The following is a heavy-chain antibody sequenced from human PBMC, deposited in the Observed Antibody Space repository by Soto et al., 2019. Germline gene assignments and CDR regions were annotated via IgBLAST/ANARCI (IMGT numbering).Heavy chain of an antibody. CDR3: ASSKYDVVAGSVWFDT. CDR2: ISGDGSAT. CDR1: GFRFWTYS. V-gene: IGHV3-23*01. J-gene: IGHJ5*02. Sequence: EVKLLESGGGLVQPGESLRLSCAASGFRFWTYSMSWVRQAPGKGLEWVSGISGDGSATSYADSLKGRFTVSRDNSKDTLFLQMNTLRVEDTAVYFCASSKYDVVAGSVWFDTWGQGTLVTVSS. D-gene: IGHD2-21*01.